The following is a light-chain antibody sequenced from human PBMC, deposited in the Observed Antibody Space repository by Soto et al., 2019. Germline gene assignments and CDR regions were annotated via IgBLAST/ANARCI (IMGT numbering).Light chain of an antibody. CDR1: LSIGSN. Sequence: EIVMTQSPATLSVSPGDTATLSCRASLSIGSNVGWYQQKPGQAPRLLIYGAFTRATGLSARFSGSGSGTEFSLTISSLQSEDLAVNYCQQYNTWCLITFGHGTRLEIK. CDR2: GAF. V-gene: IGKV3-15*01. CDR3: QQYNTWCLIT. J-gene: IGKJ5*01.